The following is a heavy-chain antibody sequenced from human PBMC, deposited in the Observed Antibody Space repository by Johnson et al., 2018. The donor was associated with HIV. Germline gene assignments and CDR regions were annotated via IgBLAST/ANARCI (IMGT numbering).Heavy chain of an antibody. CDR2: IYSGGST. CDR1: GFTVSSNY. V-gene: IGHV3-66*01. J-gene: IGHJ3*02. D-gene: IGHD5-12*01. CDR3: ARDQGYNGFEPDAFDI. Sequence: VQLVQSGGNLVQPGGSLRLSCAASGFTVSSNYMTWVRQAPGKGLEWVSVIYSGGSTYYEDSVRGRFTISRDNSKNTLYLQMNSLRAEDTAVYFCARDQGYNGFEPDAFDIWGRGTMVTVSS.